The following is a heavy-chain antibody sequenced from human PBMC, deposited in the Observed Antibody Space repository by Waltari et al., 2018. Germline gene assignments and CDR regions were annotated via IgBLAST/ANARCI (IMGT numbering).Heavy chain of an antibody. J-gene: IGHJ4*02. Sequence: LVQSGGGLVTPGESLRLSCVFPGLTFSHAWPAWVRQAPGKGLGWVGRILSKSHGGTAEYAAPVEGRFFISRDDSTNTVYLQMNNLKREDTALYYCTTNPGGDWQDYWGRGSLVTVSS. CDR3: TTNPGGDWQDY. D-gene: IGHD2-21*01. CDR2: ILSKSHGGTA. V-gene: IGHV3-15*01. CDR1: GLTFSHAW.